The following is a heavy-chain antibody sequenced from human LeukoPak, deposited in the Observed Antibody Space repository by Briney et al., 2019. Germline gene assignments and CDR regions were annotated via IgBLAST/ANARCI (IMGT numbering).Heavy chain of an antibody. J-gene: IGHJ3*02. CDR3: ARGGDTIGSIRSPFDI. Sequence: GASVKVSCKASGYTFTDYYVHWVRQAPGQGLEWMGWINPNSGGTKYAQKFQGRVTMTRDTSFSTAHMELSRLRSDDSAVYYCARGGDTIGSIRSPFDIWGQGTMVTVSS. V-gene: IGHV1-2*02. CDR2: INPNSGGT. CDR1: GYTFTDYY. D-gene: IGHD3-22*01.